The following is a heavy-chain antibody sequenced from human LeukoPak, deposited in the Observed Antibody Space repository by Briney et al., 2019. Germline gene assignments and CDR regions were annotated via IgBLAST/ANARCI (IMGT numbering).Heavy chain of an antibody. D-gene: IGHD3-22*01. CDR2: IDAGGSST. J-gene: IGHJ4*01. Sequence: PGGSLRLSCEASGFTFSNHWMHWVRQVPGKGLVWVSRIDAGGSSTSYVDSVKGRFSISRDNAKSTLYLQMNSLRVEEAAVYYCARGPPSSGGAYVGDYWGHGTLVTVSS. CDR1: GFTFSNHW. CDR3: ARGPPSSGGAYVGDY. V-gene: IGHV3-74*03.